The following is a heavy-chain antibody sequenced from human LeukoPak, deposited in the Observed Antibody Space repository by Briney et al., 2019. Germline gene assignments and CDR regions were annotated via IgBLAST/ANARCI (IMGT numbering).Heavy chain of an antibody. V-gene: IGHV4-34*01. CDR1: GGSFSGYY. D-gene: IGHD3-22*01. CDR3: ARGPAYYYDSSGYYFDY. CDR2: INHSGST. J-gene: IGHJ4*02. Sequence: SETLSLTCAVYGGSFSGYYWSWIRQPPGKGLEWIGEINHSGSTNYNPSLKSRVTISVDTSKNQFSLKLSSVTAADTAVYYCARGPAYYYDSSGYYFDYWGQGTLVTVSS.